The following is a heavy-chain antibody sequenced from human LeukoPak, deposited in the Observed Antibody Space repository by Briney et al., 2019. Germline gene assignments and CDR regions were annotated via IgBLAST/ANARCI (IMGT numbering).Heavy chain of an antibody. CDR1: GFTFSSYE. J-gene: IGHJ4*02. D-gene: IGHD2-15*01. CDR3: ARVGRLAFDY. Sequence: GGSLRLSCAASGFTFSSYEVNWVRQAPGKGLEWVSYISSSGSTIYYADSMKGRFTISRDNAKNSLYLQMNSLRAEDTAVYYCARVGRLAFDYWGQGTLVTVSS. CDR2: ISSSGSTI. V-gene: IGHV3-48*03.